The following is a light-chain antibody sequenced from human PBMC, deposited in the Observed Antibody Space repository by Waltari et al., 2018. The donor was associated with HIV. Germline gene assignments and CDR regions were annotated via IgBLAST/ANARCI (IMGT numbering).Light chain of an antibody. Sequence: AVSVALGQTVRITCQGHSLRSYYASWYQQKPGQAPVLVIYGKNNRPSGIPDRFSGSSSGNTASLTITGAQAEDEADYYCNSRDSSGNHQVFGTGTKVTVL. V-gene: IGLV3-19*01. J-gene: IGLJ1*01. CDR3: NSRDSSGNHQV. CDR2: GKN. CDR1: SLRSYY.